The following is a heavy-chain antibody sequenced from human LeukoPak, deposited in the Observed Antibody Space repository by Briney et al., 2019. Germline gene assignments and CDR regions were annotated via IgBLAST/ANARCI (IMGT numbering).Heavy chain of an antibody. CDR1: GGSISSYY. D-gene: IGHD3-9*01. J-gene: IGHJ4*02. V-gene: IGHV4-4*07. Sequence: PSETLPLTCTVSGGSISSYYWSWIRQPAGKGLEWIGRIYTSGSTNYNPSLKSRVTMSVDTSKNQFSLKLSSVTAADTAVYYCARSKLLTYYDILTGYYYLDYWGQGTLVTVSS. CDR3: ARSKLLTYYDILTGYYYLDY. CDR2: IYTSGST.